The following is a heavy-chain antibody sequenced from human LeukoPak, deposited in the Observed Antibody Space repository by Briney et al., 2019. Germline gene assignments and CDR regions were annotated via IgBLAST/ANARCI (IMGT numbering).Heavy chain of an antibody. CDR3: ARGYAMPDY. D-gene: IGHD2-2*01. V-gene: IGHV4-4*02. J-gene: IGHJ4*02. CDR2: IYHSGGT. CDR1: GASISSSNW. Sequence: SSETLSLTCAVSGASISSSNWWSWVRQPPGRGLEWIGEIYHSGGTNYTPSLKSRVTTSIDRSKNQFSLKLSSVTAADTAVYYCARGYAMPDYWGQGTLVTVSS.